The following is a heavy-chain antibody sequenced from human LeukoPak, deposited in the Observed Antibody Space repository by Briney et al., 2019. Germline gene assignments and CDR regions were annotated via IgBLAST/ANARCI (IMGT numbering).Heavy chain of an antibody. Sequence: GGSLRLSCAASGFTFSSYAMSWVRQAPGKGLEWVSAISGSGGSTYYADSVKSRFTISRDNSKNTLYLQMNSLRAEDTAVYYCAKAPMNYYGSGSYYSVYFDYWGQGTLVTVSS. V-gene: IGHV3-23*01. CDR1: GFTFSSYA. D-gene: IGHD3-10*01. CDR2: ISGSGGST. J-gene: IGHJ4*02. CDR3: AKAPMNYYGSGSYYSVYFDY.